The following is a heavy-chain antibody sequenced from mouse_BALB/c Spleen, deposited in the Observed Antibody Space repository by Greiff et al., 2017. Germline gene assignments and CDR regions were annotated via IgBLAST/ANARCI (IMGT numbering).Heavy chain of an antibody. V-gene: IGHV1S137*01. Sequence: QVQLRQSGAELVRPGVSVKISCKGSGYTFTDYAMHWVKQSHAKSLEWIGVISTYYGDASYNQKFKGKATMTVDKSSSTAYMELARLTSEDSAIYYCARWLNGGYYFDYWGQGTTLTVSS. CDR1: GYTFTDYA. CDR3: ARWLNGGYYFDY. J-gene: IGHJ2*01. CDR2: ISTYYGDA.